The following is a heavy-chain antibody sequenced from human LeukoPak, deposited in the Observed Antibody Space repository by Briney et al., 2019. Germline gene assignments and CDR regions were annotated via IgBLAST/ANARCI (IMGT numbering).Heavy chain of an antibody. Sequence: GSLRLSCAVSGFTFYNYNMNWVRQAPGKGLEWGSSISSSSSFIYYADSVKGRFTISRDNDKNSLYLQMNSLRVEDTAVYYCTNRAAYDSGGGFGENWGQGTLVTVSS. CDR2: ISSSSSFI. V-gene: IGHV3-21*01. J-gene: IGHJ4*02. D-gene: IGHD2-15*01. CDR1: GFTFYNYN. CDR3: TNRAAYDSGGGFGEN.